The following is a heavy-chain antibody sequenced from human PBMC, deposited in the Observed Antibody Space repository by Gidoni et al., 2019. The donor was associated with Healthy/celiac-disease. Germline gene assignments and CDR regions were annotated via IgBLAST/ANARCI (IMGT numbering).Heavy chain of an antibody. Sequence: QVQLQESGPGLVKPSEPLSLTCTVSGGSILSYYWSWLRQPPGKRLEWIGYIYYSGSNNYNPSLKSRVTRAVDTSKNQFSLKLSSVTAADTAGYYCARDQVEVVVVAGHAFDIWGQGTMVTVSS. D-gene: IGHD2-15*01. V-gene: IGHV4-59*01. CDR1: GGSILSYY. CDR2: IYYSGSN. J-gene: IGHJ3*02. CDR3: ARDQVEVVVVAGHAFDI.